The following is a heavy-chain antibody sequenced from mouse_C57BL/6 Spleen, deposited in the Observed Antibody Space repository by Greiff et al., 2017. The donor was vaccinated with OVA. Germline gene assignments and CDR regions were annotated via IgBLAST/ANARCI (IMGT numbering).Heavy chain of an antibody. V-gene: IGHV14-4*01. CDR3: TVYSNYVSLDY. J-gene: IGHJ2*01. Sequence: VHVKQSGAELVRPGASVKLSCTASGFNIKDDYMHWVKQRPEQGLEWIGWIDPENGDTEYASKFQGKATITADTSSNTAYLQLSSLTSEDTAVYYCTVYSNYVSLDYWGQGTTLTVSS. CDR1: GFNIKDDY. D-gene: IGHD2-5*01. CDR2: IDPENGDT.